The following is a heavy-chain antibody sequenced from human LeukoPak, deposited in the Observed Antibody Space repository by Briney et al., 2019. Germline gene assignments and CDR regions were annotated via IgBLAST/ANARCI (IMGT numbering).Heavy chain of an antibody. J-gene: IGHJ4*02. Sequence: SETLSLTCTVSGGSITSNSYYWGWIRQPPGKGLEWIGSITYSGSTYYNPSLKSRVTISLDTSKNQFSLKLSSVTAADTAVYYCANSIDFDYGDYYFDYWGQGALVTISS. D-gene: IGHD4-17*01. CDR3: ANSIDFDYGDYYFDY. V-gene: IGHV4-39*07. CDR1: GGSITSNSYY. CDR2: ITYSGST.